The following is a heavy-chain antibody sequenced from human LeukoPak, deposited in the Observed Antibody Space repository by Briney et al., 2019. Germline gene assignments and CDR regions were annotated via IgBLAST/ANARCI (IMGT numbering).Heavy chain of an antibody. J-gene: IGHJ4*02. CDR1: GFTFSSYW. CDR2: IKQDGSEK. Sequence: PGGSLRLSCAASGFTFSSYWMSWVRQAPGKGLEWVANIKQDGSEKYYVDSVKGRFIISRDNAKNSLYLQMNSLRAEDTAVYYCARDATTIFGVVTPFDYWGQGTLVTVSS. V-gene: IGHV3-7*01. CDR3: ARDATTIFGVVTPFDY. D-gene: IGHD3-3*01.